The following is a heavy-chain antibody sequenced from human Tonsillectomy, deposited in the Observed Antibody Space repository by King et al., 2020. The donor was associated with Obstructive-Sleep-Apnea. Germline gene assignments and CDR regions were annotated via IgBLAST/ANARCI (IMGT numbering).Heavy chain of an antibody. V-gene: IGHV4-59*12. CDR3: AREDYGSGSHDY. Sequence: VQLQESGPGLVKPSETLSLTCTVSGGSISTYYWSWIRQPPGKGLEWIGYIYYSGSTNYNPSLKSRVTISVDTSKSQFSLKLSSVTAADTAVYYCAREDYGSGSHDYWGQGTLVTVSS. CDR1: GGSISTYY. D-gene: IGHD3-10*01. J-gene: IGHJ4*02. CDR2: IYYSGST.